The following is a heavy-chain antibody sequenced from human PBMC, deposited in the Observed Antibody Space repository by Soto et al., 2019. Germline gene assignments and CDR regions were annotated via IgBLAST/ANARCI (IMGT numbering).Heavy chain of an antibody. CDR2: IYYSGST. D-gene: IGHD6-13*01. V-gene: IGHV4-59*01. CDR1: GGSISSYY. CDR3: ARESSSSSYGYFDD. J-gene: IGHJ4*02. Sequence: PXETLSLTFTVSGGSISSYYWSWIRQPPGKGLDWIGYIYYSGSTNYNPSLKSRVTISVDTSKNQFSLKLRSVTAADTAVYYCARESSSSSYGYFDDWGQGTLVTVSS.